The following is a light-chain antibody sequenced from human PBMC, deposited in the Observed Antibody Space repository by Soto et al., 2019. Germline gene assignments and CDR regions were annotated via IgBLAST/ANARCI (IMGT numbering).Light chain of an antibody. Sequence: DIVRTKSPLSLPVTPGEPASISCRSTQSLLHSNGYNYLDWYLQKPGQSPQLLIYLGSSRASGVPDRFSGGGSGTDFTLKISRVEAEDVGIYYCMQALQTPPTFGQGTKVDIK. V-gene: IGKV2-28*01. CDR3: MQALQTPPT. CDR1: QSLLHSNGYNY. J-gene: IGKJ1*01. CDR2: LGS.